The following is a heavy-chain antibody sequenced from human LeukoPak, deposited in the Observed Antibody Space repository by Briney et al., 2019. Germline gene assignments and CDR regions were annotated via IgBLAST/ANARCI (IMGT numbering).Heavy chain of an antibody. V-gene: IGHV3-74*01. D-gene: IGHD2-8*01. CDR3: VRALMGDDDH. Sequence: GGSLRLSCAASGFTFRTSWMHWVRQTPGKGLVWVSRINDDESIITYADYVKGRFTITRDNARNTLYLQMDSLRVEDTAVYYCVRALMGDDDHWGQGTLVIVSS. CDR1: GFTFRTSW. CDR2: INDDESII. J-gene: IGHJ4*02.